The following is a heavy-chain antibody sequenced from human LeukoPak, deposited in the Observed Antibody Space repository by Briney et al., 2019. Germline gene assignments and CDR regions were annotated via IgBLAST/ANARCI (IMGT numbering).Heavy chain of an antibody. D-gene: IGHD2-15*01. Sequence: PGGSLRLSCAASGFPFSSYWMAWVRQAPGKGLEWVASIKQDGGETFYVDSVKGRFTISRDNAKNSLYLQMNSLRAEDTAVYYCARDGGPGVLYCSGGSCYFDYWGQGTLVTVSS. CDR2: IKQDGGET. CDR3: ARDGGPGVLYCSGGSCYFDY. J-gene: IGHJ4*02. V-gene: IGHV3-7*01. CDR1: GFPFSSYW.